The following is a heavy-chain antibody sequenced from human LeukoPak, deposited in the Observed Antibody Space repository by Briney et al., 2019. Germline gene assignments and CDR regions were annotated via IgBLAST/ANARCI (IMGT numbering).Heavy chain of an antibody. CDR1: GFTFSSYG. J-gene: IGHJ3*01. CDR2: ISGSGRNT. CDR3: ARDEIPSGT. D-gene: IGHD6-25*01. Sequence: PGGSLRLSCAASGFTFSSYGMIWVRQAPGRGREGGSAISGSGRNTHHADPVKGRFTIYRDNSRSTVDLQMNSVSVEDTGIYYCARDEIPSGTWGQGTMVIVSS. V-gene: IGHV3-23*01.